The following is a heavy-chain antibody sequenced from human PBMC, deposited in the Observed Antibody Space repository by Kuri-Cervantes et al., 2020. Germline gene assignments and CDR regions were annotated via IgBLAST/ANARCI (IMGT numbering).Heavy chain of an antibody. D-gene: IGHD2/OR15-2a*01. CDR2: IYHSGST. V-gene: IGHV4-4*02. CDR1: GGSISSSNW. CDR3: AKRVFPNNYFDY. J-gene: IGHJ4*02. Sequence: GSLRLSCAVSGGSISSSNWWSWVRQPPGKGLEWIGEIYHSGSTYYNPSLKSRVTISVDTSKNQFSLKLSSVTAADTAVYYCAKRVFPNNYFDYWGQGTLVTVSS.